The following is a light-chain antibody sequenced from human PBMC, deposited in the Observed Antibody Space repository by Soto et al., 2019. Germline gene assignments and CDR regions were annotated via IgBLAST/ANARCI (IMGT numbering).Light chain of an antibody. CDR3: MQALRNPWT. J-gene: IGKJ1*01. CDR2: LGS. CDR1: QSLLNSNGHNY. V-gene: IGKV2-28*01. Sequence: DIVMTQFPLSLPVTPGEPASISCTSSQSLLNSNGHNYLDGYLQKPAHSPQLLIHLGSKRALGVPDRFSASGSFTSFTLKISRVEAEDVGVYYCMQALRNPWTFGQGTKVEIK.